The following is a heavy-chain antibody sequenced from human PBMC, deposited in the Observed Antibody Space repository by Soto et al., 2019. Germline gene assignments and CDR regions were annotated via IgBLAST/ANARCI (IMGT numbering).Heavy chain of an antibody. Sequence: SETVSLTCTVSGGSISSSRYYWGWIRQPPGKGLEWIGSIYYSGSTYYKPSLKSRVTISVDTSKNQSSLKLSSVTAADTAVYYCARHFDKRGAYHYYGMDVSGQRHTVTVSS. D-gene: IGHD3-10*01. CDR3: ARHFDKRGAYHYYGMDV. J-gene: IGHJ6*02. CDR2: IYYSGST. CDR1: GGSISSSRYY. V-gene: IGHV4-39*01.